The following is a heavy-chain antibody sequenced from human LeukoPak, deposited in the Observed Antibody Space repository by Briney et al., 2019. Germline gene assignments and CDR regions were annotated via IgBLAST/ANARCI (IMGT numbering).Heavy chain of an antibody. CDR3: VSRYCSSINCYKVSGSGAFDI. V-gene: IGHV3-74*01. CDR1: GLTFSSYW. Sequence: GGSLRLSCAASGLTFSSYWMHWVRQVPGKGLVWVSRINSDGSDTNYADSVKGRFTISRDNAKNTLYLQMNSLRAEDTALYYCVSRYCSSINCYKVSGSGAFDIWGQGTMVTVSS. D-gene: IGHD2-2*02. J-gene: IGHJ3*02. CDR2: INSDGSDT.